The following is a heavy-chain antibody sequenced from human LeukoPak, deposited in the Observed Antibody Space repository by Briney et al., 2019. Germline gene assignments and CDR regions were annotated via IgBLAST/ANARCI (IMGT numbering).Heavy chain of an antibody. V-gene: IGHV3-43*02. CDR3: AKDISNYDFWSGFYT. CDR2: ISGDGGST. D-gene: IGHD3-3*01. J-gene: IGHJ5*02. Sequence: PGGSLRLSCAASGFTFDDYAMHWVRQAPGKGLECVSLISGDGGSTYYADSVKGRFTISRDNSKNSLYLQMNSVRTEDTALYYCAKDISNYDFWSGFYTWGQGTLVTVSS. CDR1: GFTFDDYA.